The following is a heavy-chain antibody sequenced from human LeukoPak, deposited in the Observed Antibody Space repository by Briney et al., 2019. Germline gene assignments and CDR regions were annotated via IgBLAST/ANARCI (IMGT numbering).Heavy chain of an antibody. CDR3: ARDRGSGWYYFDY. CDR2: IIPIFGTA. V-gene: IGHV1-69*13. CDR1: GGTFSSYA. D-gene: IGHD6-19*01. Sequence: ASVKVSCKASGGTFSSYAISWVRQAPGQGLEWMGGIIPIFGTANYAQKFQGRVTITADESTSTAYMELSSLRSDDTAVSYCARDRGSGWYYFDYWGQGTLVTVSS. J-gene: IGHJ4*02.